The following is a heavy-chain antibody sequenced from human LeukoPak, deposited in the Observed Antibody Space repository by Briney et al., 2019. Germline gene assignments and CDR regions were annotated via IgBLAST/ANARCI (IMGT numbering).Heavy chain of an antibody. CDR2: IWYDGSNK. CDR1: GFTFSSYG. Sequence: GGSLRLSCAASGFTFSSYGMHWVRQAPGKGLEWVAVIWYDGSNKYYADSVKGRFTISRDNSKNTLYLQMNSLRAEDTAVYYCARASGRRSLYYYDGMDVWGQGTTVTVSS. J-gene: IGHJ6*02. CDR3: ARASGRRSLYYYDGMDV. D-gene: IGHD1-26*01. V-gene: IGHV3-33*01.